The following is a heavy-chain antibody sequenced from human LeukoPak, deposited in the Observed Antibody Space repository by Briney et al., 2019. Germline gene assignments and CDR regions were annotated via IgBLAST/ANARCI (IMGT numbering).Heavy chain of an antibody. CDR3: AKGEQGVDY. CDR2: ISGSGGST. V-gene: IGHV3-23*01. J-gene: IGHJ4*02. D-gene: IGHD1/OR15-1a*01. CDR1: GLTFSSSW. Sequence: GGSLRLSCAVSGLTFSSSWMDWVRQAPGKGLEWVSGISGSGGSTYYADSVKGRFTISRDNSKNTLYLQMNSLRAEDTAVYYCAKGEQGVDYWGQGTLVTVSS.